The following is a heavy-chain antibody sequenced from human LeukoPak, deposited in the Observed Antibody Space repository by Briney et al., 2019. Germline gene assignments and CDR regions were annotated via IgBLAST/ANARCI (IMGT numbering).Heavy chain of an antibody. Sequence: GGSLRLSCAASGFKLSSYMLNWVRQAPGKGLEWVSSISSTGSYIYYADSVKGRFTVSRDNPGNVMYLQMDSLRAEDTAVYYXXRGSLASGVVVYYYYYLDVWGKGTTVTVSS. CDR3: XRGSLASGVVVYYYYYLDV. J-gene: IGHJ6*03. CDR2: ISSTGSYI. V-gene: IGHV3-21*01. CDR1: GFKLSSYM. D-gene: IGHD3-3*01.